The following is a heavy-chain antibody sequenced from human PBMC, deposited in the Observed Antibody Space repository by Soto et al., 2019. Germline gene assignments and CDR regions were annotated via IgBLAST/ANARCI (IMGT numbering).Heavy chain of an antibody. J-gene: IGHJ3*01. CDR1: GFIFNNFG. D-gene: IGHD6-13*01. V-gene: IGHV3-30*18. CDR2: ISNDGSIT. Sequence: QVQLVESGGGVVQPGRFLRLSCAASGFIFNNFGMHWVRQAPGKGLEWVAVISNDGSITYYADFVKGRLTISRDNSKNTMYLQMSSLRDDDTAVYYCAKDQGIAASHGIDWGQGTMVTVSS. CDR3: AKDQGIAASHGID.